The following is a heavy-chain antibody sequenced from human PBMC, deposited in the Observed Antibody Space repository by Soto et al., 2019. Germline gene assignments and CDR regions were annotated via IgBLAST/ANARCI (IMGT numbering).Heavy chain of an antibody. D-gene: IGHD3-9*01. CDR2: IKSKTDGGTT. J-gene: IGHJ4*02. Sequence: GGSLRLSCAASGFTFSNAWMNWVRQAPGKGLEWVGRIKSKTDGGTTDYAAPVEGRFTISRDDSKNTLYLQMNSLKTENTAVYYCTTTGGEVILLRYFDWLSLWGQGTLVTVSS. CDR1: GFTFSNAW. CDR3: TTTGGEVILLRYFDWLSL. V-gene: IGHV3-15*07.